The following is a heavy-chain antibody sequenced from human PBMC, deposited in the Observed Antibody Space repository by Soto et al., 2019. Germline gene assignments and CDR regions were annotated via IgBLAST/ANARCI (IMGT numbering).Heavy chain of an antibody. D-gene: IGHD2-15*01. J-gene: IGHJ3*02. CDR3: ARDRIVVVVAAPDAFDI. CDR2: ISAYNGNT. Sequence: QVQQVQSGAEVKKPGASVKVSCKASGYTFTTYGITWVRQAPGQGLEWMGWISAYNGNTNYAQKLQGRVTMTTDTSTSTAYMELRSLRSDDTAVYYCARDRIVVVVAAPDAFDIWGQGTMVTVSS. CDR1: GYTFTTYG. V-gene: IGHV1-18*01.